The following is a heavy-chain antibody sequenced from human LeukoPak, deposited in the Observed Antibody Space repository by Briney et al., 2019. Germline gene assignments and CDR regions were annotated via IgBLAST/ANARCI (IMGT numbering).Heavy chain of an antibody. CDR3: AFLVVQAPIDYMDV. CDR2: INHSGTT. J-gene: IGHJ6*03. V-gene: IGHV4-34*01. CDR1: GGSFSGYY. Sequence: PSETLSLTCAVYGGSFSGYYWSWIRQPPGKGLEWIGEINHSGTTKYNPSLKSRVTISVDTSKNQFSLKLSSVTAADTAVYYCAFLVVQAPIDYMDVWDKGTTVTVSS. D-gene: IGHD2-2*01.